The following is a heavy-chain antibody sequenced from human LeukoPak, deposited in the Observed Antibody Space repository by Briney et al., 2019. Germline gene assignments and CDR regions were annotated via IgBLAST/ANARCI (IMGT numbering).Heavy chain of an antibody. CDR1: GGTFSKNA. CDR3: ARSSVITGRRGYFDY. D-gene: IGHD1-20*01. Sequence: ASVKVSCKASGGTFSKNAISWVRQAPGQGLEWMGWISAYNGNTNYAQKLQGRVTMTTDTSTSTAYMELRSLRSDDTAVYYCARSSVITGRRGYFDYWGQGTLVTVSS. J-gene: IGHJ4*02. CDR2: ISAYNGNT. V-gene: IGHV1-18*01.